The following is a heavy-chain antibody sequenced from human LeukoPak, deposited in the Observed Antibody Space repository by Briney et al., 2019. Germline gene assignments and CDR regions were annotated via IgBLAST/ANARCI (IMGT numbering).Heavy chain of an antibody. V-gene: IGHV3-33*01. CDR3: ASGRYCSGGSCYDAFDI. D-gene: IGHD2-15*01. CDR2: IWYDGSNK. J-gene: IGHJ3*02. CDR1: GSTFSSYG. Sequence: PGRSLRLSCAASGSTFSSYGIHWVRQAPGKGLEWVAFIWYDGSNKYYADSVKGRFTISRDNSKNTLYLQMNGLRAEDTAAYYCASGRYCSGGSCYDAFDIWGQGTMVTVSS.